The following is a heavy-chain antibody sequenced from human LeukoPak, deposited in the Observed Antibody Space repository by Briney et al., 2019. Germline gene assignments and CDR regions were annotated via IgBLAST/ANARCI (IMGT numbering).Heavy chain of an antibody. CDR2: IYSGGST. D-gene: IGHD4-17*01. CDR1: GFTFSSYA. V-gene: IGHV3-53*01. J-gene: IGHJ4*02. CDR3: ARMVDGDQALGY. Sequence: GGSLRLSCAASGFTFSSYAMHWVRQAPGKGLGWVSVIYSGGSTYYADSVKGRFTISRDNSKNTLYLQMNSLRAEDTAVYYCARMVDGDQALGYWGQGTLVTVSS.